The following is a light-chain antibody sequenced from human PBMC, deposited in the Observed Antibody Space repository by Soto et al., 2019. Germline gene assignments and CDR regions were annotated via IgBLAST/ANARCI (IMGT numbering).Light chain of an antibody. J-gene: IGKJ4*01. CDR1: QDINKW. CDR2: SAS. V-gene: IGKV1-12*01. Sequence: DIQKAKYQSSLSASVGDRVTITCRASQDINKWLAWYQQKPGTAPKLLIYSASSLYTGVPSRFSGSGSGTDFTLTISSLQPEDFATYYCQQANICVLSFGGGTMVDIK. CDR3: QQANICVLS.